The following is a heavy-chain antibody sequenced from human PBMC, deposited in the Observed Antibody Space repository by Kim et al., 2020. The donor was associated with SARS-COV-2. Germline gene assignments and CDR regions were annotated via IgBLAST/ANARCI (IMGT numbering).Heavy chain of an antibody. J-gene: IGHJ4*02. CDR3: ARDLSGGWSLDY. V-gene: IGHV1-46*01. D-gene: IGHD6-19*01. Sequence: TYAQKFQGRVTTTRDTSTSTVYVELSSLNSEDTAVYYCARDLSGGWSLDYWGQGTLVTVSS.